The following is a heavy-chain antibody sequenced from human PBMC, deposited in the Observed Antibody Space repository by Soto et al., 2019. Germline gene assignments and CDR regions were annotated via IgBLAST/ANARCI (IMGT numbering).Heavy chain of an antibody. Sequence: QITLKESGPTLVKPTQTLTLTCTFSGFSLSTGGVGVGWIRQPPGKALEWLASIYWDNDKRYSPSLKSRLTITKDTSKNHVVLTMTNMDPVDTATYYCAHSPFYGDKLDYWGQGTLVTVSS. CDR1: GFSLSTGGVG. CDR2: IYWDNDK. D-gene: IGHD4-17*01. J-gene: IGHJ4*02. V-gene: IGHV2-5*02. CDR3: AHSPFYGDKLDY.